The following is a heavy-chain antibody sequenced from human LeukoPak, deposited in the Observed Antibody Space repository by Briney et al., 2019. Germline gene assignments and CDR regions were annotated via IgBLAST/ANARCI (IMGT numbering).Heavy chain of an antibody. D-gene: IGHD3-22*01. CDR3: ARENYASSGYDY. CDR2: MNPNSGNT. J-gene: IGHJ4*02. V-gene: IGHV1-8*02. Sequence: GASVKVSCKASGYTFTSYDINWVRQATGQGLEWMGWMNPNSGNTGYAQKFQGRVTMTRNTSISTAYMERSSLRSEDTAVYYCARENYASSGYDYWGQGTLSPSPQ. CDR1: GYTFTSYD.